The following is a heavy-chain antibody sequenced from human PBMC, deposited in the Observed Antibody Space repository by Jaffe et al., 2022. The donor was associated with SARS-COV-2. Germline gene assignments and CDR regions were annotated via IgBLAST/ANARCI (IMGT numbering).Heavy chain of an antibody. V-gene: IGHV4-59*01. CDR2: IYYSGST. J-gene: IGHJ6*02. CDR3: ARYYYDSYGMDV. CDR1: GGSISSYY. Sequence: QVQLQESGPGLVKPSETLSLTCTVSGGSISSYYWSWIRQPPGKGLEWIGYIYYSGSTNYNPSLKSRVTISVDTSKNQFSLKLSSVTAADTAVYYCARYYYDSYGMDVWGQGTTVTVSS.